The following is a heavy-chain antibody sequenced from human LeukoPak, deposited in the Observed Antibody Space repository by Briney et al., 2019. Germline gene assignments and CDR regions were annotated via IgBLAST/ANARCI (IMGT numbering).Heavy chain of an antibody. CDR3: ARVALVSGPSYGSESEAADY. J-gene: IGHJ4*02. V-gene: IGHV3-21*01. CDR1: GFTFITYS. D-gene: IGHD3-10*01. Sequence: GGSLRLSCAASGFTFITYSMNWVRQAPGKGLEWVSSISSSSSYIYYADSVRGRFTISRDNPKNSLYLQMNSLRAEDTAVYYCARVALVSGPSYGSESEAADYWGQGTLVTVSS. CDR2: ISSSSSYI.